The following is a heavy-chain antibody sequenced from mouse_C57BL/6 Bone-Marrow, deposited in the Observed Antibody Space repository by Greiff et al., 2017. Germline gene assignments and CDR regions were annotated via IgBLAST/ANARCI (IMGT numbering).Heavy chain of an antibody. CDR3: TRDGGGAWFAY. J-gene: IGHJ3*01. CDR1: GFTFSSYA. V-gene: IGHV5-9-1*02. CDR2: ISSGGDYI. Sequence: DVTLVESGEGLVQPGGSLKLSCAASGFTFSSYAMSWVRQTPEKRLEWVAYISSGGDYIYYADTVTGRFTISRDNARNTLYLQMSSLKSEDTAMDYCTRDGGGAWFAYWGQGTLVTVSA.